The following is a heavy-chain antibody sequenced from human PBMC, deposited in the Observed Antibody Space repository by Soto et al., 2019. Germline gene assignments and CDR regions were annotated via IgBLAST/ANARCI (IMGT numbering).Heavy chain of an antibody. V-gene: IGHV1-18*04. D-gene: IGHD6-13*01. J-gene: IGHJ4*02. CDR3: ARSHWQQDYLEGFDH. CDR1: GYYFNSHG. CDR2: ISGYTGNT. Sequence: ASVKVSCKASGYYFNSHGIGWVRQAPGQGLERMGWISGYTGNTNYAQKFQGRVTMTTDITTRTAYRELRSLRSDDTAVYYCARSHWQQDYLEGFDHWDQGTL.